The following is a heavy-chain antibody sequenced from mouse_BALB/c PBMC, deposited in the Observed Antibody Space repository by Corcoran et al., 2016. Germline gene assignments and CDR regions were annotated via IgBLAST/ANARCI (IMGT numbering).Heavy chain of an antibody. V-gene: IGHV9-3-1*01. J-gene: IGHJ4*01. CDR3: ASAPLHYYAMDY. CDR1: GYTFTNYG. CDR2: INTYTGEP. Sequence: QIQLVQSGPELKKPGETVKIYCKASGYTFTNYGMNGVKQAPGKGLKWMGWINTYTGEPTYADDFKGRFAFSLETSASTAYLQINNLKNEDTATYFCASAPLHYYAMDYWGQGTSVTVSS. D-gene: IGHD6-1*01.